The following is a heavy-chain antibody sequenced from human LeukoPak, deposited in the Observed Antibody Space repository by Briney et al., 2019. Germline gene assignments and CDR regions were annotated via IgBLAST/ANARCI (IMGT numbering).Heavy chain of an antibody. D-gene: IGHD4-17*01. CDR3: ARSSTGDYDS. CDR2: IYLRDSDT. CDR1: GNTFINYW. Sequence: GESLKISCKGSGNTFINYWIAWVRQMPGKGLEWMGMIYLRDSDTRYSPSFRGHVTFSADKPIGTAFLQWSSLKASDTGMYYCARSSTGDYDSWGQGTLVSVSS. V-gene: IGHV5-51*04. J-gene: IGHJ5*01.